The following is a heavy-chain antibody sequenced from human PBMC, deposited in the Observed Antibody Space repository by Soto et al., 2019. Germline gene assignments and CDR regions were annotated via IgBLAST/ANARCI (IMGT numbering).Heavy chain of an antibody. V-gene: IGHV1-69*06. J-gene: IGHJ3*02. Sequence: QVQLVQSGAEVKKPGSSVKVSCKASGGTFSSYAISWVRQAPGQGLEWMGGIIPIFGTANYAQKFQGRVTITAEKSTSTAYMELSSLRSEDTAVYYCASPRPYYYDSSGYPWAFDIWGQGTMVTVSS. CDR3: ASPRPYYYDSSGYPWAFDI. D-gene: IGHD3-22*01. CDR1: GGTFSSYA. CDR2: IIPIFGTA.